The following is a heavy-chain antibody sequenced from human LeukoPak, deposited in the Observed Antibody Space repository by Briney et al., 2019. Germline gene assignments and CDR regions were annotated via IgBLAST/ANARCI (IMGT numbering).Heavy chain of an antibody. Sequence: VSVKVSCKASGYTFTSYGISWVRQAPGQGLEWMGWISANNGDTDYPPKLQDRVTMTTDTYTSTAYMELRSPRSDDTAMYYCARESHETREDYWGQGTLVTVSS. D-gene: IGHD1-1*01. CDR2: ISANNGDT. V-gene: IGHV1-18*01. CDR1: GYTFTSYG. CDR3: ARESHETREDY. J-gene: IGHJ4*02.